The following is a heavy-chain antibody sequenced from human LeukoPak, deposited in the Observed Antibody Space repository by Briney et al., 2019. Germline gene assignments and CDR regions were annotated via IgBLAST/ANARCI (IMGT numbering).Heavy chain of an antibody. D-gene: IGHD2-21*01. J-gene: IGHJ6*02. CDR1: GYTFTSYD. CDR3: ARDRVDHMGYYYYYGMDV. Sequence: PQASVKVSCKASGYTFTSYDINWVRQATGQGLEWMGWMNPNSGNTGYAQKFQGRVTMTRNTSISTAYMELSSLRSEDTAVYYCARDRVDHMGYYYYYGMDVWGQGTTVTVSS. V-gene: IGHV1-8*01. CDR2: MNPNSGNT.